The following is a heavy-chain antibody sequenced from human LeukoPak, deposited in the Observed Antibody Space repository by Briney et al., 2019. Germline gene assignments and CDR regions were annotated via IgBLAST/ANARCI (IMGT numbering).Heavy chain of an antibody. CDR1: GFTVSSNY. J-gene: IGHJ4*02. D-gene: IGHD6-6*01. Sequence: GGSLRLSCAASGFTVSSNYMSWVRQAPGKGLEWVSVIYSGGNTYYADSVKGRFTISRDNSKNTLYLQMNSLRAEDTAVYYCAKEQYSSSSPFDYWGQGTLVTVSS. V-gene: IGHV3-53*05. CDR3: AKEQYSSSSPFDY. CDR2: IYSGGNT.